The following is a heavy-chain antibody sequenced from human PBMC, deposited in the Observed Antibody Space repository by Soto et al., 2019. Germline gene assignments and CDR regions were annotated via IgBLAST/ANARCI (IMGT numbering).Heavy chain of an antibody. Sequence: QVQLAQSGAEVKKPGASVKVSCKASGYTFTGYYMHWVRQAPGQGLEWMGWINPNSGGTNYAQKFQGWVTMTRDTSISTAYMELSRLRSDDTAVYYCARLTGIAAAGGKYYFDYWGQGTLVTVSS. CDR2: INPNSGGT. J-gene: IGHJ4*02. CDR1: GYTFTGYY. V-gene: IGHV1-2*04. CDR3: ARLTGIAAAGGKYYFDY. D-gene: IGHD6-13*01.